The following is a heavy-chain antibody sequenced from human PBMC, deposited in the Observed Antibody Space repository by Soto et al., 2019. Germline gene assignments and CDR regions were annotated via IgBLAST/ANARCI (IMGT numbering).Heavy chain of an antibody. V-gene: IGHV2-5*02. CDR2: IYWDDDK. CDR3: THSLSSHWFDYYYYFGLDV. CDR1: GFSLNTSGVG. D-gene: IGHD3-10*01. J-gene: IGHJ6*02. Sequence: QITLKESGPTLVKPTQTLTLTCTFSGFSLNTSGVGVGWIRQPPGKALEWLSIIYWDDDKRYSPSLKSRLTITKDTSKNQVVLKMTNMDPVDTATYYCTHSLSSHWFDYYYYFGLDVWGQGTTVTVSS.